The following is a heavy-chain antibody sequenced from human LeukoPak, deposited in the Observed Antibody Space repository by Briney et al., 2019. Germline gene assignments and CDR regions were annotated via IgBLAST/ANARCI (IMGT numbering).Heavy chain of an antibody. CDR3: AKAISSSWYYFDY. J-gene: IGHJ4*02. V-gene: IGHV3-30-3*01. Sequence: GGSLKLSCAASGFTFCSYVMHWVREAPGKGLEWVAVISYDGSNKYYADSVKGRFTISRDNSKNTLYLQMNSLRAEDTAVYYCAKAISSSWYYFDYWGQGTLVAVSS. CDR2: ISYDGSNK. CDR1: GFTFCSYV. D-gene: IGHD6-13*01.